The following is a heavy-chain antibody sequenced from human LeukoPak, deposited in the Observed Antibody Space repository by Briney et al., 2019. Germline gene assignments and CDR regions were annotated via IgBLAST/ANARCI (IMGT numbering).Heavy chain of an antibody. Sequence: ASVKVSCKASGYTFTDYYRHWVRQAPGQGLEWMGWVSPSSGGTLYAQEFQGTVTLTRDTSISTAYMELSSLRSDDTAVYFCAIRRRSGWPFDFWGQGSLVTVSS. J-gene: IGHJ4*02. CDR3: AIRRRSGWPFDF. CDR2: VSPSSGGT. D-gene: IGHD6-19*01. V-gene: IGHV1-2*02. CDR1: GYTFTDYY.